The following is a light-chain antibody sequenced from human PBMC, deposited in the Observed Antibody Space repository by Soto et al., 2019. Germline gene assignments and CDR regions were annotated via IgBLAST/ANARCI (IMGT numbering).Light chain of an antibody. CDR2: GAS. Sequence: EIVLTQSPDTVSLSPGDGATLSCRASQSVSSSGLAWYQQKPGQVPRLLIYGASRRASGVSDRFSGSGSGTDFRLTMSRLEPEDFAVYYCHQYYSSPRTFGQGTKVEIK. V-gene: IGKV3-20*01. CDR3: HQYYSSPRT. CDR1: QSVSSSG. J-gene: IGKJ1*01.